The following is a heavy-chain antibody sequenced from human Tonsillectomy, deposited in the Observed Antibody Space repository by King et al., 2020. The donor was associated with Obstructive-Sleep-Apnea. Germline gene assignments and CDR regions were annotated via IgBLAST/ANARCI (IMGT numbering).Heavy chain of an antibody. V-gene: IGHV1-2*04. J-gene: IGHJ4*02. Sequence: VQLVESGAEVKKPGASVKVSCKTSGYTFTGYYMHWVRQAPGQGLEWMGWINPNSGGTNHAQKCQGWVTMTRDTSISTAYMELSRLRSDDTAVYYCARDSNGDIDYWGQGTLVTVSS. CDR1: GYTFTGYY. CDR2: INPNSGGT. D-gene: IGHD4-17*01. CDR3: ARDSNGDIDY.